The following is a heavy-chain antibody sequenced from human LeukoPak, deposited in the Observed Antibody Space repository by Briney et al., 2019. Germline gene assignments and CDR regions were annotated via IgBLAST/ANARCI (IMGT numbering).Heavy chain of an antibody. V-gene: IGHV1-2*02. Sequence: ASVKVSCKASGYTFTGYYMHWVRQAPGQGLEWMGWINPNSGGTNYAQKFQGRVTMTRDTSISTAYMELSRLRSDDTAVYYCARPHYDFWSGYYGPMSWFDPWGQGTLVTVSS. CDR3: ARPHYDFWSGYYGPMSWFDP. D-gene: IGHD3-3*01. CDR1: GYTFTGYY. CDR2: INPNSGGT. J-gene: IGHJ5*02.